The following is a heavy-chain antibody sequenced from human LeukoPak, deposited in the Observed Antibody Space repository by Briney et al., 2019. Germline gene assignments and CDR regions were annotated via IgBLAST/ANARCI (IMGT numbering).Heavy chain of an antibody. V-gene: IGHV3-49*04. Sequence: GGSLRLSCAASGFTFSDYVMSWVRQAPGKGLEWVGLIRSKAYGGTTEYAASVKGRFSISRDDSKSIAYLQMNSLKTEDTAVYYCTRQGIAVAGNGVFDYWGQGTLVTVSS. CDR1: GFTFSDYV. CDR2: IRSKAYGGTT. D-gene: IGHD6-19*01. J-gene: IGHJ4*02. CDR3: TRQGIAVAGNGVFDY.